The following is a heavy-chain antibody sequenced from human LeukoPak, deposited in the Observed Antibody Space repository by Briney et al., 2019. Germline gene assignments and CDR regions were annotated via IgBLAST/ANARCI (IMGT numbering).Heavy chain of an antibody. CDR2: ISAYNGNT. V-gene: IGHV1-18*01. D-gene: IGHD6-19*01. J-gene: IGHJ4*02. Sequence: ASVKASCKASGYTFTSYGNSWVRQAPGQGLEWMGWISAYNGNTNYAQKLQGRVTMTTDTSTSTAYMELRSLRSDDTAVYYCARVYSGWYYFDYWGQGTLVTVSS. CDR1: GYTFTSYG. CDR3: ARVYSGWYYFDY.